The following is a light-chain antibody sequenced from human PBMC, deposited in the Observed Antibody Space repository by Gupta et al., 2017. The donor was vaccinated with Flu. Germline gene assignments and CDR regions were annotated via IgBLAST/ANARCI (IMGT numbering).Light chain of an antibody. CDR2: EVS. Sequence: QSALTQPASVSGSPGQSIPTSCTGTSRDVGGYNYVSWYQQHPGQAPKLMISEVSNRPSGVSSRFSGSKSGNTASLTISGLQAEDEADYYCSSYTSNSNYVFGTGTKVAVL. J-gene: IGLJ1*01. CDR3: SSYTSNSNYV. V-gene: IGLV2-14*01. CDR1: SRDVGGYNY.